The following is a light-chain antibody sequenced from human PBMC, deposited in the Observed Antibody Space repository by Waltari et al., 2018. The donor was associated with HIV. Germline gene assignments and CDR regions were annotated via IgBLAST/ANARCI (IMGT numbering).Light chain of an antibody. CDR3: STWDERLNGVV. CDR2: ADA. CDR1: TPNLGSSN. J-gene: IGLJ2*01. Sequence: QSVLTQPPPASGAPGQRVTISCSGSTPNLGSSNVTWYQQFSRAAPKLLIYADAQRPSGVPDRFSGSKSGTSASLVISGLQSEDEADYYCSTWDERLNGVVFGGGTRLTVV. V-gene: IGLV1-44*01.